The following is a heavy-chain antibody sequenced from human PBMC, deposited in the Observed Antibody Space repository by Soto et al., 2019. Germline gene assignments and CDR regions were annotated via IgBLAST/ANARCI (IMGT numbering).Heavy chain of an antibody. CDR1: GFTLGFYG. D-gene: IGHD1-1*01. Sequence: SLRLSCATSGFTLGFYGMHWVRQAPGKGLEWVAAISFDGSNTFYADSVKGRFTISRDNSKDTLYLQMNSLRRDDTAVYYCAKPGGNWLHANFEFWGQGTLVTVSS. CDR3: AKPGGNWLHANFEF. V-gene: IGHV3-30*18. CDR2: ISFDGSNT. J-gene: IGHJ4*02.